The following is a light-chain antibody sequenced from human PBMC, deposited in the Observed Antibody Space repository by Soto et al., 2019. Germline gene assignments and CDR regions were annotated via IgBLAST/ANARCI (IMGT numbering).Light chain of an antibody. CDR1: SSDVGRYNY. V-gene: IGLV2-14*01. J-gene: IGLJ7*01. Sequence: QSALTQPASVSGSPGQSITISCTGTSSDVGRYNYVSWYQQHPGRAPRLIVYEVINRPAGVSNRLSGSKSGNTASLTISGLHAADEADYYCCSYTRSSTLLFGGGTQLTVL. CDR3: CSYTRSSTLL. CDR2: EVI.